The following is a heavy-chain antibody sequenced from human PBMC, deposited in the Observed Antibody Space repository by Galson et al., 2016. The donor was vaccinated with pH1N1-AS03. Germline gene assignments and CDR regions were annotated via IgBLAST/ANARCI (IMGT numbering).Heavy chain of an antibody. V-gene: IGHV1-3*01. CDR1: GYTFTTYA. D-gene: IGHD3-3*01. Sequence: SVKVSCKASGYTFTTYAIHWVRQAPGQRLEWMGWINVGSGNTKYSQKFQGRVTMTRDTSASTAYMELSSLTSDDTSVYYCARGFLEAVIDYWGQGSLVTVSS. J-gene: IGHJ4*02. CDR2: INVGSGNT. CDR3: ARGFLEAVIDY.